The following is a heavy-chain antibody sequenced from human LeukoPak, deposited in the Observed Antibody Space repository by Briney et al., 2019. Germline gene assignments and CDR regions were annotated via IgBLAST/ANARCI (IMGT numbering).Heavy chain of an antibody. CDR1: GFTFSSYS. V-gene: IGHV3-21*01. D-gene: IGHD3-3*01. J-gene: IGHJ4*02. CDR2: ISSSSSYI. CDR3: ASRRITIFGVVISDY. Sequence: GGSLRLSCAASGFTFSSYSMNWVRQAPGKGLEWVSSISSSSSYIYYADPVKGRFTISRDNAKNSLYLQMSSLRAEDTAVYYCASRRITIFGVVISDYWGQGTLVTVSS.